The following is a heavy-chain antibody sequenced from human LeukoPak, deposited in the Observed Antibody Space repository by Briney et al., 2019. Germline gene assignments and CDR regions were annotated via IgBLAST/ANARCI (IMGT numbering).Heavy chain of an antibody. J-gene: IGHJ3*02. CDR2: IYYSGST. Sequence: PSETLSLTCTVSGGSISSYYWSWIRQPPGKGLEWIGYIYYSGSTNYNPSLKSRVTISVDTSKNQFSLKLSSVTAADTAVYYCARDSIVVVPGDAFDIWGQGTMVTVSS. V-gene: IGHV4-59*12. CDR1: GGSISSYY. D-gene: IGHD2-2*01. CDR3: ARDSIVVVPGDAFDI.